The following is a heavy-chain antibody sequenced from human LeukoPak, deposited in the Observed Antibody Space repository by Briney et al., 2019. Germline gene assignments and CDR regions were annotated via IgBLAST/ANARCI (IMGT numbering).Heavy chain of an antibody. CDR2: ISAYNGNT. V-gene: IGHV1-18*01. CDR3: AREGEGDYYYDSSGYYPGDY. Sequence: ASVKVSCKASGYTFTSYGISWVRQAPGQGLEWMGWISAYNGNTNYAQKLQGRVTMTTDTSTSTAYMELRSQRSGDTAVYYCAREGEGDYYYDSSGYYPGDYWGQGTLVTVSS. J-gene: IGHJ4*02. CDR1: GYTFTSYG. D-gene: IGHD3-22*01.